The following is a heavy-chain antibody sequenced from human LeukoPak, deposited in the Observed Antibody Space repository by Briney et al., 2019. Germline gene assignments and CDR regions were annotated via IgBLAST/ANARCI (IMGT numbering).Heavy chain of an antibody. CDR3: ARAYSTSWYCAY. J-gene: IGHJ4*02. CDR1: GFTFSDFA. V-gene: IGHV3-30*01. CDR2: ISEDGSRE. Sequence: PGRSLRLSCTASGFTFSDFAMHWVRQAPGKGPGWVAVISEDGSRESYADSVKGRFTISRDNSENTVYLQMDSLRVDDTALYYCARAYSTSWYCAYWGQGSLVTVSS. D-gene: IGHD6-13*01.